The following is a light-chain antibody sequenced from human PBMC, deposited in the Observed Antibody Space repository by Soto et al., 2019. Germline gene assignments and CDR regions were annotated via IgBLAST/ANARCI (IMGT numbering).Light chain of an antibody. CDR3: QQYGSSPRT. V-gene: IGKV3-20*01. CDR1: QTVSSNY. J-gene: IGKJ1*01. Sequence: ETVLTQSPATLSLSPGERATLSCRASQTVSSNYLAWCQQRPGQAPRLLIYGASTRAAGIPDRFSGSVSGTDFTLTISRLEPEDFAVYYCQQYGSSPRTFGQGTKVDIK. CDR2: GAS.